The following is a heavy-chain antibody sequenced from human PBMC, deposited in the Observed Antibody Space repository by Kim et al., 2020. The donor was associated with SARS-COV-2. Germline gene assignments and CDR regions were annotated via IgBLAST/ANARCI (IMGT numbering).Heavy chain of an antibody. CDR3: AREMGSGPTRAYDY. CDR2: IYHSGST. CDR1: GGSISSSNW. V-gene: IGHV4-4*02. D-gene: IGHD3-10*01. Sequence: SETLSLTCAVSGGSISSSNWWSWVRQPPGKGLEWIGEIYHSGSTNYNPSLKSRVTISVDKSKNQFSLKLSSVTSADTAVYYCAREMGSGPTRAYDYWGQGTLVTVSS. J-gene: IGHJ4*02.